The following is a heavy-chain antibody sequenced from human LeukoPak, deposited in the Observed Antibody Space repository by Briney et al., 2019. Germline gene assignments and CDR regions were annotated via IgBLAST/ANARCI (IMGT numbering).Heavy chain of an antibody. CDR2: INPNSGGT. Sequence: GASVKVSCKASGYTFTGYYMHWVRQAPGQGLEWMGWINPNSGGTNYAQKFQGRVTMTRDTSISTAYMELSRLRSDDTAVYYCARDSSVLVWFGEYYYYYGMDVWGQGTTVTVSS. D-gene: IGHD3-10*01. CDR1: GYTFTGYY. CDR3: ARDSSVLVWFGEYYYYYGMDV. V-gene: IGHV1-2*02. J-gene: IGHJ6*02.